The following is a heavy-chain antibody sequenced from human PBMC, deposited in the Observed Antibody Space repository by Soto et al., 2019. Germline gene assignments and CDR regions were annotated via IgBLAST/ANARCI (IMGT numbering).Heavy chain of an antibody. V-gene: IGHV3-48*01. CDR3: VFDFWLVPTV. D-gene: IGHD3-3*01. Sequence: EVQLVESGGGLVQPGGSLKLSCAASGFTFSTHSMNWVRQAPGRGLEWVSYIHSSSSWEVYADSVRGRFTVSRDNAKNSLYLQMSNLRAEDTAVYYCVFDFWLVPTVWGKGTTVTVSS. CDR2: IHSSSSWE. CDR1: GFTFSTHS. J-gene: IGHJ6*04.